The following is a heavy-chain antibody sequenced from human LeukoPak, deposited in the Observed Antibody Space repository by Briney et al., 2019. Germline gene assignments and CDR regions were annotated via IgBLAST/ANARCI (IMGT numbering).Heavy chain of an antibody. J-gene: IGHJ4*02. CDR1: GFTFDDYA. CDR3: ARDFDRPRDSDY. D-gene: IGHD6-6*01. Sequence: GGSLRLSCAASGFTFDDYAMHWVRQAPGKGLEWVSGISGNSGSIGYADSVKGRFTISRDNVRNTLYLQMNSLRAEDSAVYYCARDFDRPRDSDYWGQGTSVTVSS. CDR2: ISGNSGSI. V-gene: IGHV3-9*01.